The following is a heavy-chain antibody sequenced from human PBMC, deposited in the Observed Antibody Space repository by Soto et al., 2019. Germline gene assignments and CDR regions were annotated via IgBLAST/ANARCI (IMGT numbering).Heavy chain of an antibody. J-gene: IGHJ5*02. CDR2: IIPIFGTA. CDR3: ARARGIVLVPAARWIWFDP. D-gene: IGHD2-2*01. V-gene: IGHV1-69*13. Sequence: GASVKVSCKASGGTFGSYAISWVRQAPGQRLEWKRKIIPIFGTANYAQKFQGRVTITADESTSTAYMELSSLRFEDTAVYFCARARGIVLVPAARWIWFDPWGQGTLVTVSS. CDR1: GGTFGSYA.